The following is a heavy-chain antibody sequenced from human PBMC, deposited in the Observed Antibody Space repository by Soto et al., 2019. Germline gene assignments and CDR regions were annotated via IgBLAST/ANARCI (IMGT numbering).Heavy chain of an antibody. D-gene: IGHD4-17*01. J-gene: IGHJ3*01. Sequence: GGSLRLSCVASGFTFSSYAMSWVRQVPGKGLEWVSTISDAAGSAYYVDSVKGRFTISRDNSKKTLYLQMNSLGAEDSAVYYCARPYGGKIGDAPDLWGPGTMVTVSS. CDR1: GFTFSSYA. V-gene: IGHV3-23*01. CDR2: ISDAAGSA. CDR3: ARPYGGKIGDAPDL.